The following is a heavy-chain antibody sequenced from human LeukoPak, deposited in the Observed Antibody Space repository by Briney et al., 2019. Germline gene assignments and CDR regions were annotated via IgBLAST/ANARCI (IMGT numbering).Heavy chain of an antibody. CDR2: IYYSGST. J-gene: IGHJ4*02. CDR1: GGSISSYY. Sequence: SETLSLTCTVSGGSISSYYWSWIRQPPGKGLEWIGYIYYSGSTYYNPSLKSRVTISVDTSKNQFSLKLSSVTAADTAVYYCASYRNEGYWGQGTLVTVSS. V-gene: IGHV4-59*04. D-gene: IGHD1-1*01. CDR3: ASYRNEGY.